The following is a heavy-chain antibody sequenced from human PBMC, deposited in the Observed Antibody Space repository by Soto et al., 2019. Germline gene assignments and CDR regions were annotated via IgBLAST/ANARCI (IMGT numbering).Heavy chain of an antibody. V-gene: IGHV4-39*01. CDR1: GGSISSSSYY. D-gene: IGHD2-2*01. CDR2: IYYSGST. J-gene: IGHJ4*02. CDR3: ARGLPPSSTSCYPRYSSSCFGSYADY. Sequence: PSETLSLTCTVSGGSISSSSYYWGWIRQPPGKGQKRIGSIYYSGSTYYNPSLKSRVNISVDTSKNQFSLKLSSVTAADTAVYYCARGLPPSSTSCYPRYSSSCFGSYADYWGQGTLVTVSS.